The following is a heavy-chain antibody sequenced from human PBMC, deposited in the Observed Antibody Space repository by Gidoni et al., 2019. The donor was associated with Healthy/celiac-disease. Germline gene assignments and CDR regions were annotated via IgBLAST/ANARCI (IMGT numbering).Heavy chain of an antibody. Sequence: EVQLLESGGGLVQPGVSLRLSCAASGFTFSSYAMSWVRQAPGKGLEWVSAISGSGGSTYYADSVKGRFTISRDNSKNTLYLQMNSLRAEDTAVYYCAKIGYIWGSYRYTLGPLDYWGQGTLVTVSS. D-gene: IGHD3-16*02. CDR1: GFTFSSYA. CDR3: AKIGYIWGSYRYTLGPLDY. CDR2: ISGSGGST. V-gene: IGHV3-23*01. J-gene: IGHJ4*02.